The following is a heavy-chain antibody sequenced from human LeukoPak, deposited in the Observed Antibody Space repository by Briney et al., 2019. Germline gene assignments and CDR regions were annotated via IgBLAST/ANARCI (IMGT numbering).Heavy chain of an antibody. D-gene: IGHD1-26*01. V-gene: IGHV1-2*04. CDR2: INPNSGGT. CDR1: GYTFTGYY. CDR3: ARYGIVGAIDAAFDI. J-gene: IGHJ3*02. Sequence: ASVKVSCKASGYTFTGYYMHWVRQAPGQGLEWMGWINPNSGGTNYAQKFQGWVTMTRDTSISTAHMELSRLRSDDTAVYYCARYGIVGAIDAAFDIWGQGTMVTVSS.